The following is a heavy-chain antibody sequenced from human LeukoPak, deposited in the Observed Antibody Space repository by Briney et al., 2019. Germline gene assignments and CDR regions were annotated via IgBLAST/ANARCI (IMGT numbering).Heavy chain of an antibody. CDR2: IRSKAYGGTT. CDR1: GFTFGDYA. CDR3: AKVHDPDY. Sequence: PGRSLRLSCTASGFTFGDYAMSWFRQAPGKGLEWVGFIRSKAYGGTTEYAASVKGRFTISRDDSKSIAYLQMNSLRAEDTAVYYCAKVHDPDYWGQGTLVTVSS. J-gene: IGHJ4*02. V-gene: IGHV3-49*03.